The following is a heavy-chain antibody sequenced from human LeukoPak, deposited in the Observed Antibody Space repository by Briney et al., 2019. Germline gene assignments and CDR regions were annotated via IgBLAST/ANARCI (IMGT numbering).Heavy chain of an antibody. CDR1: DDSITIYY. D-gene: IGHD6-13*01. Sequence: SETLSLTCTVSDDSITIYYWTWIRQPPGKGLEWIGYIHYSGSSNYNPSLKSRVTISLDTSKNQFSLKLSSVTAADTAVYYCARGAAATYWGQGTLVTVSS. CDR2: IHYSGSS. CDR3: ARGAAATY. J-gene: IGHJ4*02. V-gene: IGHV4-59*01.